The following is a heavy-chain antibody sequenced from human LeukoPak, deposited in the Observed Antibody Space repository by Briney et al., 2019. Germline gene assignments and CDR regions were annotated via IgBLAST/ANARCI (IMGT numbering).Heavy chain of an antibody. CDR1: GFIFTDYS. CDR3: ARDMWYFGDSGPDY. Sequence: GGSLRLSCAASGFIFTDYSMSWIRQAPGKGLEWVSEISSSGATVYHADSVKGRFTMSRDNAKNSLFLQMTSLRAEDTAVYYCARDMWYFGDSGPDYWGQGTLVTVSS. J-gene: IGHJ4*02. V-gene: IGHV3-11*01. CDR2: ISSSGATV. D-gene: IGHD1-26*01.